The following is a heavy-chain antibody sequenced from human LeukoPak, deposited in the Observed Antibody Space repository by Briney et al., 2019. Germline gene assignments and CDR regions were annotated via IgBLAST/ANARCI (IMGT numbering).Heavy chain of an antibody. V-gene: IGHV3-23*01. J-gene: IGHJ4*02. D-gene: IGHD3-9*01. CDR1: GFTFSSYA. Sequence: GGSLRLSCAASGFTFSSYAMSWVRQAPGKGLDWVSTISGSGGSTYYADSVKGRFTISRDNSKNTLYLQMNSLRAEDTAVYYCAKSVHYDILTGYYYFDYWGQGTLVTVSS. CDR2: ISGSGGST. CDR3: AKSVHYDILTGYYYFDY.